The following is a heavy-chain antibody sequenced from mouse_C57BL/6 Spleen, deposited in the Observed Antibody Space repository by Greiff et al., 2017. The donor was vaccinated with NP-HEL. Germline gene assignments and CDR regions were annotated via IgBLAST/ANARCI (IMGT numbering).Heavy chain of an antibody. V-gene: IGHV1-64*01. CDR2: IHPNSGST. CDR3: ARSDYDYDEWYFDV. Sequence: QVQLKQPGAELVKPGASVKLSCKASGYTFTSYWMHWVKQRPGQGLEWIGMIHPNSGSTNYNEKFKSKATLTVDKSSSTAYMQLSSLTSEDSAVYYCARSDYDYDEWYFDVWGTGTTVTVSS. J-gene: IGHJ1*03. D-gene: IGHD2-4*01. CDR1: GYTFTSYW.